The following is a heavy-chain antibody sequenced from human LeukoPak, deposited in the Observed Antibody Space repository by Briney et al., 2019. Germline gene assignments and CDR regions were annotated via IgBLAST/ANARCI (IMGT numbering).Heavy chain of an antibody. CDR1: GGSFSGYY. D-gene: IGHD5-18*01. CDR2: IYTSGST. CDR3: ASLSYGDYFDY. V-gene: IGHV4-59*10. J-gene: IGHJ4*02. Sequence: PSETLSLTCAVYGGSFSGYYWSWIRQPAGKGLEWIGRIYTSGSTNYNPSLKSRVTMSVDTSKNQFSLKLSSVTAADTAVYYCASLSYGDYFDYWGQGTLVTVSS.